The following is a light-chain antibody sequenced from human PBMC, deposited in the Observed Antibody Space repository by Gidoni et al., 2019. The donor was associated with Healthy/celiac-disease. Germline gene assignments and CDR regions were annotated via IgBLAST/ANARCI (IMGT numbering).Light chain of an antibody. CDR3: QQYYSTLT. CDR2: WAS. V-gene: IGKV4-1*01. J-gene: IGKJ4*01. Sequence: DIVMTQSPDSLAVSLGERATINCKSRQSVLYSSNNKNYLAWYQQKPGQPPKLLLYWASTRESGVPDRFSGSGSGTDFTLTISSLQAEDVAVYYCQQYYSTLTFGGGTKVEIK. CDR1: QSVLYSSNNKNY.